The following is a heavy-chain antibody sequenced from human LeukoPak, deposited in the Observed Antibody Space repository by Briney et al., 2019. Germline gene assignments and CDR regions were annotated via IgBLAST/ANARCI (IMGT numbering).Heavy chain of an antibody. CDR1: GFTFSSYE. D-gene: IGHD2-15*01. CDR2: ISSSSSYI. Sequence: PGGSLRLSCAASGFTFSSYEMNWVRQAPGKGLEWVSSISSSSSYIYYADSVKGRFTISRDNAKNSLHLQMNSLRAEDTAVYYCARDSVPLVVVAAPDYWGQGTLVTVSS. V-gene: IGHV3-21*01. CDR3: ARDSVPLVVVAAPDY. J-gene: IGHJ4*02.